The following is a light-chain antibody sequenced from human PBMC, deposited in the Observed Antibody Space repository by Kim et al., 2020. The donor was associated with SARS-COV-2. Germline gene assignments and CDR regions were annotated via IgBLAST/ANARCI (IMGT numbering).Light chain of an antibody. CDR3: SSRGSSENVL. V-gene: IGLV3-19*01. CDR2: GRN. CDR1: SLRRYY. Sequence: SSELTQDPVVSVAVGQTVKITCQGDSLRRYYASWYQQKPGQAPVLVMSGRNNRPSGIPERLSDSTSGNTASLIITGAQAEDEADYFCSSRGSSENVLFGGGTKLTVL. J-gene: IGLJ2*01.